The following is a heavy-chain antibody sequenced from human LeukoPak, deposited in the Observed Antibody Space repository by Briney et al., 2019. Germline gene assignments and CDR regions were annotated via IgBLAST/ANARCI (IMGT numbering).Heavy chain of an antibody. Sequence: PGGSLRLSCAASGFTFSDYYMSWIRQAPGKGLEWVSYISSSGSTIYYADSVKGRFTISRDNAKNSLYLQMNSLRAEDTAVYYCARGAPYTMIVVVPPYYWGQGTLVTVSS. CDR2: ISSSGSTI. D-gene: IGHD3-22*01. CDR3: ARGAPYTMIVVVPPYY. CDR1: GFTFSDYY. V-gene: IGHV3-11*01. J-gene: IGHJ4*02.